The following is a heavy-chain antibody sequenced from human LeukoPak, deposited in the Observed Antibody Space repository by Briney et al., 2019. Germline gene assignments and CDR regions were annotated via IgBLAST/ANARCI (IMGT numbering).Heavy chain of an antibody. J-gene: IGHJ6*02. CDR1: GFTFSSYA. Sequence: GGSLRLSCAASGFTFSSYAMSWVRQAPGKGLEWVSAISGSGGSTYYADSVKGRFTISRDNSKNTLYLQMNSLRAEDTAGYYCAKDTTSWYVDGLYYYYGMDVWAQGTTVTVSS. V-gene: IGHV3-23*01. D-gene: IGHD6-13*01. CDR3: AKDTTSWYVDGLYYYYGMDV. CDR2: ISGSGGST.